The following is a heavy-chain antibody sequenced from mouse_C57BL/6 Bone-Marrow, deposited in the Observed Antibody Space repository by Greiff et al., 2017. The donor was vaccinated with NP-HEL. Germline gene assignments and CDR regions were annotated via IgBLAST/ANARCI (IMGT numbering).Heavy chain of an antibody. CDR1: GFTFSDYY. CDR2: ISNGGGST. J-gene: IGHJ3*01. CDR3: ASPTYYYGSSYHFAY. V-gene: IGHV5-12*01. Sequence: EVKLMESGGGLVQPGGSLKLSCAASGFTFSDYYMYWVRQTPEKRLEWVAYISNGGGSTYYPDTVKGRFTISRDNAKNTLYLQMSRLKSEDTAMYYCASPTYYYGSSYHFAYWGQGTLVTVSA. D-gene: IGHD1-1*01.